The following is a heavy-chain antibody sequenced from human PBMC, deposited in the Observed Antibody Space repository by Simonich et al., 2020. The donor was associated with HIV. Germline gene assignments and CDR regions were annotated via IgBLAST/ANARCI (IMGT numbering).Heavy chain of an antibody. Sequence: QVQLQQWGAGLLKPSETLSLTCAVYGGSFSGYYWSWIRQTPGKGLELIGEINHSENTNYTSSLNSRSTISVDKSKNQFSLKLSSVTAADTAIYYCARRDRELILYFDYWGQGNLVTVSS. CDR3: ARRDRELILYFDY. CDR1: GGSFSGYY. J-gene: IGHJ4*02. D-gene: IGHD3-3*01. V-gene: IGHV4-34*01. CDR2: INHSENT.